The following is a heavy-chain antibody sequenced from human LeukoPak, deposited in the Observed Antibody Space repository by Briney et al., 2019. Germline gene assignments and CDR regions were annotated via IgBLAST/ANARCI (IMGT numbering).Heavy chain of an antibody. CDR1: GYTFTGYY. CDR2: INPNSGGT. D-gene: IGHD3-3*01. CDR3: ARAYDFWSGYWNYFDY. V-gene: IGHV1-2*02. J-gene: IGHJ4*02. Sequence: GASVKVSCKASGYTFTGYYMHWVRQAPGQGLEWMEWINPNSGGTNYAQKFQGRVTMTRDTSISTAYMELSRLRSDDTAVYYCARAYDFWSGYWNYFDYWGQGTLATVSS.